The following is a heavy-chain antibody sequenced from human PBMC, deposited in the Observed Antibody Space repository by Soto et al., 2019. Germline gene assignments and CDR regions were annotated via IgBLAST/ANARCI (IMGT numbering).Heavy chain of an antibody. J-gene: IGHJ6*03. CDR1: GGSFSGYY. V-gene: IGHV4-34*01. CDR3: GRTRSSTSSVYYYMDV. Sequence: SETLSLTCAVYGGSFSGYYWSWIRQPPGKGLEWIGEINHSGSTNYNPSLKSRVTISVDTSKNQFSLKLSSVTAADTAVYYCGRTRSSTSSVYYYMDVWGKGTTVTVSS. CDR2: INHSGST. D-gene: IGHD2-2*01.